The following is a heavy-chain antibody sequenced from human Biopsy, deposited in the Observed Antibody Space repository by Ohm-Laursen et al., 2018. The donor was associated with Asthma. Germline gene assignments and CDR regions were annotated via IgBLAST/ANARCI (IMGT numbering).Heavy chain of an antibody. CDR1: GGSISSSSYY. Sequence: SDTLSLTCTVSGGSISSSSYYWGWIRQPPGKGLEWIGSIYYSGSTYYNPSLKSRVTIFVDTSKNQFFLKLSPVTAADMAVYYCARRITIFGVVAYFDYWGQGTLVTVSS. CDR3: ARRITIFGVVAYFDY. D-gene: IGHD3-3*01. J-gene: IGHJ4*02. V-gene: IGHV4-39*01. CDR2: IYYSGST.